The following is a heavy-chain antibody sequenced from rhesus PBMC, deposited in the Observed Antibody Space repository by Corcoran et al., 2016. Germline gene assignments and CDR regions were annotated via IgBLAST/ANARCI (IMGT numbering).Heavy chain of an antibody. D-gene: IGHD1-20*01. CDR1: GDSVSGGFD. V-gene: IGHV4-76*01. Sequence: QVQLQESGPGLVKPPETLSLTCAVSGDSVSGGFDWTWIRQPPGKGLEWIGYISGSRRTTDCLPSVKTRVTISQDTSQHRFSLLLTSVTAADTAVYYCARSRAGTTWANDYWGQGVLVTVSS. J-gene: IGHJ4*01. CDR3: ARSRAGTTWANDY. CDR2: ISGSRRTT.